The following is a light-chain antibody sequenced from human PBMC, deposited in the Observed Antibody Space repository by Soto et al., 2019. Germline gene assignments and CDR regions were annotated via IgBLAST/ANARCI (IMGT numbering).Light chain of an antibody. CDR3: QKYDNAPLT. CDR1: QGISSS. J-gene: IGKJ4*01. V-gene: IGKV1-27*01. Sequence: DIQMTQSPSCLSASVGDRVTITCRASQGISSSLAWYQQQPGRVPKLLIYGASTLQSGVPSRFSGSGSGTDFTLTISSLQPEDVATYYCQKYDNAPLTFGGGTKVEIK. CDR2: GAS.